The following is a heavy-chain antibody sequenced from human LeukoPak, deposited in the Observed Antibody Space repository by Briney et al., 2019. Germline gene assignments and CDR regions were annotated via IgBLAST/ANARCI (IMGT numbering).Heavy chain of an antibody. CDR2: IYYSGST. J-gene: IGHJ4*02. CDR1: GVSISSYY. V-gene: IGHV4-59*08. CDR3: ARQGFWRGYFVFDY. D-gene: IGHD3-3*01. Sequence: PSETLSLTCAVSGVSISSYYWSWIRQPPGKGLEWIGFIYYSGSTNYNPSLQSRVTISVDTSRNQFSLKLSSVTAADTAVYYCARQGFWRGYFVFDYWGQGTLVTVSS.